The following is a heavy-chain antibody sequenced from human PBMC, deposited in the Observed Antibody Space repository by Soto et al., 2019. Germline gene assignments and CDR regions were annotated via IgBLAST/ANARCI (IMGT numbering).Heavy chain of an antibody. Sequence: ASVKVSCKASGYTFTSYGISWVRQEPGQGLEWMGWISAYNGNTNYAQKLQGRVTMTTDTSTSTAYMELRSLRSDDTAVYYCARDHYDSSGYYYDAFDIWGQGTMVTVSS. CDR1: GYTFTSYG. D-gene: IGHD3-22*01. CDR2: ISAYNGNT. J-gene: IGHJ3*02. CDR3: ARDHYDSSGYYYDAFDI. V-gene: IGHV1-18*04.